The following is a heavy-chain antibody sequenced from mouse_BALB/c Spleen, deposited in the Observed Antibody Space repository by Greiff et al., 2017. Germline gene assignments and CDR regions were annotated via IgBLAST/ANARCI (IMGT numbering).Heavy chain of an antibody. Sequence: QVQLQQSGAELARPGASVKLSCKASGYTFTSYWMQWVKQRPGQGLEWIGAIYPGDGDTRYTQKFKGKATLTADKSSSTAYMQLSSLASEDSAVYYCARSRTTATGFAYWGQGTLVTVSA. J-gene: IGHJ3*01. CDR1: GYTFTSYW. CDR2: IYPGDGDT. V-gene: IGHV1-87*01. CDR3: ARSRTTATGFAY. D-gene: IGHD1-2*01.